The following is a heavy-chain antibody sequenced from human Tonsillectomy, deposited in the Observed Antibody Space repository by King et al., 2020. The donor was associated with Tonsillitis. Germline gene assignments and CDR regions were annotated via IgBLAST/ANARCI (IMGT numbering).Heavy chain of an antibody. J-gene: IGHJ3*02. Sequence: VKLVESGGGLVQPGGSLRLSCSASGFTFSSYAMHWVRQAPGKGLEYVSTISSNGGSTYYADSVKGRFTISRDNSKNTLYLQMSSLRAEDTAVYYCVKDRALVTTGGGAFDIWGQGTMVTVSS. V-gene: IGHV3-64D*06. CDR2: ISSNGGST. CDR3: VKDRALVTTGGGAFDI. CDR1: GFTFSSYA. D-gene: IGHD3-16*01.